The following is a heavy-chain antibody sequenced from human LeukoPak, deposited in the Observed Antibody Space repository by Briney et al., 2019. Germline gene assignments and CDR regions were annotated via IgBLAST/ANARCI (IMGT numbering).Heavy chain of an antibody. CDR1: GGSISSYY. CDR2: IYYSGST. D-gene: IGHD3-10*01. V-gene: IGHV4-59*01. CDR3: ARSHGSYYGSGRTFDY. Sequence: SETLSLTCTVSGGSISSYYWSWIRQPPGKGLEWIGYIYYSGSTNYNPSLKSRVTISVDTSKNQFSLKLSSVTAADTAVYYCARSHGSYYGSGRTFDYWGQGTLVTVSS. J-gene: IGHJ4*02.